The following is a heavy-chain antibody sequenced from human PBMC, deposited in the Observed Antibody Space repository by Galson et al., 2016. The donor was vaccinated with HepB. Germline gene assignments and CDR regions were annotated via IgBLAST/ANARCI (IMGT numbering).Heavy chain of an antibody. J-gene: IGHJ4*02. D-gene: IGHD2-8*01. CDR2: ISYDGSNE. Sequence: SLRLSCAASGFTFSSFDMHWVRQAPGKGLEWVAVISYDGSNEKYEDSVKGRFTISRDNSKNTLYLQMNSLRAEDTAVYYCAKEGEIVLMVYPTYFDYWGQGTLVTVSS. V-gene: IGHV3-30*18. CDR3: AKEGEIVLMVYPTYFDY. CDR1: GFTFSSFD.